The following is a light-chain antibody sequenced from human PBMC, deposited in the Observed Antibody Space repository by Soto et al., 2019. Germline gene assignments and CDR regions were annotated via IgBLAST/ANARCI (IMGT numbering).Light chain of an antibody. CDR1: QSIKND. J-gene: IGKJ1*01. CDR3: LQDYTYPLT. CDR2: SAS. V-gene: IGKV1-6*01. Sequence: IHMTQSPSSLSASVGYRVTITCGASQSIKNDLGWYQQKPGKAPKLLIYSASSLQSGVPSRVSGRGVCTDFPLTSSSLQPDDFETYYCLQDYTYPLTFGQGTKVDIK.